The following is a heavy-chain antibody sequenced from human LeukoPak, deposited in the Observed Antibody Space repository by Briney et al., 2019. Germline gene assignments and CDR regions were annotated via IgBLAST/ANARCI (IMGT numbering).Heavy chain of an antibody. CDR1: GYTFTGDQ. J-gene: IGHJ5*02. CDR3: ARKSAGFLTA. D-gene: IGHD2/OR15-2a*01. V-gene: IGHV1-2*02. CDR2: IKPSSGDT. Sequence: ASVKVSCKASGYTFTGDQIYWLRQGSGQGLEWVGWIKPSSGDTLYEQKFQGRVTMTRDKSISSAYMELSSLRSDDTAVYYCARKSAGFLTAWGQGTLVTVSS.